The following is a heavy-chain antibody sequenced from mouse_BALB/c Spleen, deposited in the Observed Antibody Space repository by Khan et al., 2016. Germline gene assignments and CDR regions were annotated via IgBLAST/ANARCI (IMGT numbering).Heavy chain of an antibody. V-gene: IGHV1-9*01. CDR3: ARRGGNYWYIDV. D-gene: IGHD1-1*01. CDR1: GYTFSSYW. CDR2: ILPGSGST. Sequence: QVQLQQPGAELMKPGASVKISCKAPGYTFSSYWIEWVKQRPGHGLEWIGEILPGSGSTNYNEKFKGKATFTADTSSNTAYMQLSSLTSEDSAVYSCARRGGNYWYIDVWGAGTTVTVSS. J-gene: IGHJ1*01.